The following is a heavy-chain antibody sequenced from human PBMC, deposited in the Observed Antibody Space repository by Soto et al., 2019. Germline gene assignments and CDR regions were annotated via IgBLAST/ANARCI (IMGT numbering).Heavy chain of an antibody. CDR2: ISYDGSNK. J-gene: IGHJ4*02. Sequence: GGSLRLSCAASGFTFSSYAMHWVRQAPGKGLEWVAVISYDGSNKYYADSVKGRFTISRDNSKNTLYLQMNSLRAEDTAVYYCARDRLELTRFDYWGQGTLVTDSS. V-gene: IGHV3-30-3*01. CDR3: ARDRLELTRFDY. D-gene: IGHD1-7*01. CDR1: GFTFSSYA.